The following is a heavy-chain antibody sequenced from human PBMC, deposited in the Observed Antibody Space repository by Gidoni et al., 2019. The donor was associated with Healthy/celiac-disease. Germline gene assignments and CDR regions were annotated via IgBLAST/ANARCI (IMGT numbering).Heavy chain of an antibody. CDR3: ARVYYYDSSGYEDAFDI. D-gene: IGHD3-22*01. CDR1: GFTLSSYE. CDR2: ISSSGSTI. V-gene: IGHV3-48*03. J-gene: IGHJ3*02. Sequence: EVQLVESGGGLVQPGGSLRLSCAASGFTLSSYEMNWVRQAPGKGLEWVSYISSSGSTIYYADSVKGRFTISRDNAKNSLYLQMNSLRAEDTAVYYCARVYYYDSSGYEDAFDIWGQGTMVTVSS.